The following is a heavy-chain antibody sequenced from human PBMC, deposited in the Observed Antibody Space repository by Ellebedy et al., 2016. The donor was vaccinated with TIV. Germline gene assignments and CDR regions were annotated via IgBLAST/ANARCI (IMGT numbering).Heavy chain of an antibody. V-gene: IGHV3-11*06. Sequence: GGSLRLSCAASGFTFSDYYMARIRQAPGKGLEWVSYISNSNSHINYADSVKGRFTITRDNAKNSLYLQLDSLRVEDPAVYYCARDSQQWLIPAPLDYWGQGTLVTVSS. CDR1: GFTFSDYY. CDR2: ISNSNSHI. CDR3: ARDSQQWLIPAPLDY. D-gene: IGHD6-19*01. J-gene: IGHJ4*02.